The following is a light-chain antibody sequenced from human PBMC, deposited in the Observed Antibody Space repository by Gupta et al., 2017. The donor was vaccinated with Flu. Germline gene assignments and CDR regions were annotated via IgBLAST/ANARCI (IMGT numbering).Light chain of an antibody. J-gene: IGKJ3*01. Sequence: DIVMTQSPDSLAVPLGERATINCKSSQSVVFSADNKNYLAGYQQKPGQPPKLLIQWASTRDSGVPDRFRGSGSGTDFTLTISSLQAEDVAVYYCQQYYTIPLTFGPGTKVDI. CDR2: WAS. V-gene: IGKV4-1*01. CDR3: QQYYTIPLT. CDR1: QSVVFSADNKNY.